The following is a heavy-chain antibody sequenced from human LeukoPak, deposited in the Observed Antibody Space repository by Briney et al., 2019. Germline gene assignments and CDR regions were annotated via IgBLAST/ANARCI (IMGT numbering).Heavy chain of an antibody. CDR3: ARSYYDSSGYVDY. J-gene: IGHJ4*02. V-gene: IGHV4-59*08. CDR1: GGSISSYY. CDR2: IYYSGST. Sequence: PSETLSLTCTVSGGSISSYYWSWIRQPPGTGLEWIGYIYYSGSTNYNPSLKSRVTISVDTSKNQFSLKLSSVTAADTAVYYCARSYYDSSGYVDYWGQGTLVTVSS. D-gene: IGHD3-22*01.